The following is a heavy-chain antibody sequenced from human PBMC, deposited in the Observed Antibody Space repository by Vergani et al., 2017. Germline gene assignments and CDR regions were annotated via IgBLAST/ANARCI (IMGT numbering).Heavy chain of an antibody. V-gene: IGHV4-61*02. J-gene: IGHJ3*01. D-gene: IGHD2-21*01. CDR1: SGSISSGSYY. Sequence: QVQLQESGPGLVKPSQTLSLTCTVSSGSISSGSYYWSWIRQPAGKGLEWIGRIYTSGATNYNPSLRSRAIMSVDASKKQFSLKLTSVTAADTAVYYCARDGGEYDKDALDVWGQGTKVTVTS. CDR3: ARDGGEYDKDALDV. CDR2: IYTSGAT.